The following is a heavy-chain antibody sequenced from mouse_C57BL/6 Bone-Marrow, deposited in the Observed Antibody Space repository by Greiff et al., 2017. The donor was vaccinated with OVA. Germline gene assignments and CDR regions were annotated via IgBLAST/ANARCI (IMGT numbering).Heavy chain of an antibody. CDR1: GYTFTDYY. D-gene: IGHD5-1-1*01. J-gene: IGHJ3*01. CDR2: IFPGSGST. V-gene: IGHV1-75*01. CDR3: ARSHTMEGGFAY. Sequence: VKLQESGPELVKPGASVKISCKASGYTFTDYYINWVKQRPGQGLEWIGWIFPGSGSTYYNEKFKGKATLTVDKSSSTAYMLLSSLTSEDSAVYFCARSHTMEGGFAYWGQGTLVTVSA.